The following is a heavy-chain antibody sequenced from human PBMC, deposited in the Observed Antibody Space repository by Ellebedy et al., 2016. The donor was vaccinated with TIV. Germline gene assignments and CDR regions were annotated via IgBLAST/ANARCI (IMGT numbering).Heavy chain of an antibody. CDR2: ISYDGSND. CDR3: VRLYDFWSGYPNGDY. CDR1: GFILSHSA. Sequence: GESLKISCAASGFILSHSAMHWVRQGPGKGLEWVAVISYDGSNDYYADSVKGRFTISRDQAKNSLYLQMSSLRAEDTAVYYCVRLYDFWSGYPNGDYWGQGTLVTVSS. J-gene: IGHJ4*02. D-gene: IGHD3-3*01. V-gene: IGHV3-30-3*01.